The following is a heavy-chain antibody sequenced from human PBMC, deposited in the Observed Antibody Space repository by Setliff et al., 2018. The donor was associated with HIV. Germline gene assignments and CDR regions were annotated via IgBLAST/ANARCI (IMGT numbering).Heavy chain of an antibody. CDR2: IAGTSAST. CDR3: AKPLTQWGVSPYHYAFGA. D-gene: IGHD1-26*01. CDR1: GFSFSNYA. J-gene: IGHJ6*02. Sequence: PGGSLRLSCAVAGFSFSNYAMTWVRQAPGKGLEWVSAIAGTSASTYYADSVKGRFTISRDSSKSMLYLQMDSLRVEDTAIYYCAKPLTQWGVSPYHYAFGAWGQGTTVTVSS. V-gene: IGHV3-23*01.